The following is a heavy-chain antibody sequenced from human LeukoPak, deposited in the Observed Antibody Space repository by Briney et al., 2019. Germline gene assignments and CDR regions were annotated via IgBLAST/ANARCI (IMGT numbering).Heavy chain of an antibody. CDR3: SKGQLRYFDGLSSFYYYGMDV. V-gene: IGHV3-23*01. D-gene: IGHD3-9*01. CDR1: GFTFSTYA. CDR2: ISGGGGGT. J-gene: IGHJ6*02. Sequence: GGSLRLSCAASGFTFSTYAMSWVRQAPGKGLEWVSGISGGGGGTYYADSVKGRFTISRDNSKNTVSLQMNSLRPEDTAVYYCSKGQLRYFDGLSSFYYYGMDVWGQGTTVTVSS.